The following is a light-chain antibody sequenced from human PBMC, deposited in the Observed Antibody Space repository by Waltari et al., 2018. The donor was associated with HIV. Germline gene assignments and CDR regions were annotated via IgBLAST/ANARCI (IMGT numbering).Light chain of an antibody. Sequence: HSLLTQPPSVSGAPGQRVTISCTVSSSNIGAGYDVHWYQKYPGTAPKLLIVHNSTRPSGIPDRFSGSKSGTSASLVITGLQAEDEADYYCQSYDRRLMWVFGGGTSLTV. J-gene: IGLJ2*01. V-gene: IGLV1-40*01. CDR2: HNS. CDR1: SSNIGAGYD. CDR3: QSYDRRLMWV.